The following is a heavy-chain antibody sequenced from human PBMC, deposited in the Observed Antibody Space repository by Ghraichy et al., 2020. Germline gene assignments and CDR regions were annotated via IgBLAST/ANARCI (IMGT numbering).Heavy chain of an antibody. CDR2: IYYNGNT. V-gene: IGHV4-39*01. Sequence: SQTLSLTCTVSGGSISSSIYFWAWIRQSPGKGLEWIGSIYYNGNTFNNPSLKSRVTLPVDTSKNQFSLKLSSVTAADAARYYCATISSGWLVPWGQGTLVSVSS. J-gene: IGHJ5*02. CDR1: GGSISSSIYF. D-gene: IGHD3-10*01. CDR3: ATISSGWLVP.